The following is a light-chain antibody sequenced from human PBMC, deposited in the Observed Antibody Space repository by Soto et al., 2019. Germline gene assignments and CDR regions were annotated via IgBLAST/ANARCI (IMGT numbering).Light chain of an antibody. CDR1: QSVSSSY. CDR3: QQYGSSPQT. J-gene: IGKJ1*01. V-gene: IGKV3-20*01. CDR2: GAS. Sequence: EIVLTQSPGTLSLSPGERATLSRRASQSVSSSYLAWYQQKPGQAPRLLIYGASSRATGIPDRFSGSGSGKDFTLTISRLEPEDFAVYYCQQYGSSPQTFGQGTKVDIK.